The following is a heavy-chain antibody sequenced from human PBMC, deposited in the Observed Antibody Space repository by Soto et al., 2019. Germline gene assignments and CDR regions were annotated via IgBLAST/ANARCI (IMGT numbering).Heavy chain of an antibody. Sequence: GGSLRLSCAASGFTFSTSNMNWVRQAPGKGLEWVSYIGSIGYKYYADSVKGRFTMSRDNAQNSVYLKMDSLRDEDTAMYYCSRHPAGLLDFDYWGKGALVTVSS. CDR2: IGSIGYK. J-gene: IGHJ4*02. CDR3: SRHPAGLLDFDY. V-gene: IGHV3-48*02. CDR1: GFTFSTSN. D-gene: IGHD1-26*01.